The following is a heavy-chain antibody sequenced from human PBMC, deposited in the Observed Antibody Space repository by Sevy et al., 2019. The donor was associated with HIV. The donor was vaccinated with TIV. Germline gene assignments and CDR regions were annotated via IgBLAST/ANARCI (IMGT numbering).Heavy chain of an antibody. CDR2: ISSSSSTI. CDR3: ARVSYYYDSSGSYGMDG. CDR1: GFTFSSYS. D-gene: IGHD3-22*01. V-gene: IGHV3-48*02. J-gene: IGHJ6*02. Sequence: GGSLRLSCAASGFTFSSYSMNWVRQAPGKGLEWVSYISSSSSTIYYADSVKGRFTISRDNAKNSLYLQMNSLRDEDTAVYYCARVSYYYDSSGSYGMDGWGQGTTVTVSS.